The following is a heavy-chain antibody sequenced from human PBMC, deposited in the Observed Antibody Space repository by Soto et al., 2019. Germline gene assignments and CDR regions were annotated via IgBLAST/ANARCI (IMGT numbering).Heavy chain of an antibody. CDR2: MNPNSGNT. J-gene: IGHJ6*03. Sequence: ASVKVSCKASGYTFTSYDINWVRQATGQGLEWMGWMNPNSGNTGYAQKFQGRVTMTRSTSISTAYMELSSLRSEDTAVYYCVFVSDHYYYMDVWGKGTTVTVSS. D-gene: IGHD3-10*01. CDR1: GYTFTSYD. CDR3: VFVSDHYYYMDV. V-gene: IGHV1-8*01.